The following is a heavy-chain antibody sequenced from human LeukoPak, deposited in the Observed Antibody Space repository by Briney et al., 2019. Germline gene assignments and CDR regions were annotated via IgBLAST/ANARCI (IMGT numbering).Heavy chain of an antibody. V-gene: IGHV1-18*01. Sequence: ASVKVSCKASGYTFTSYGITWVRQAPGQGLEWMGWISAYNGNTKYAQKLQGRVTMTTDTSTSTAYMELRSLRSDDTAVYYCARGPIIDIAIVPAAVEYYYMDVWGKGITVTVSS. D-gene: IGHD2-2*01. CDR2: ISAYNGNT. CDR1: GYTFTSYG. CDR3: ARGPIIDIAIVPAAVEYYYMDV. J-gene: IGHJ6*03.